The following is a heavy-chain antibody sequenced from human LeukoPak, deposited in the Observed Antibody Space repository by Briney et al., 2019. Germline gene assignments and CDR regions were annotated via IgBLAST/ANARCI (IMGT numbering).Heavy chain of an antibody. J-gene: IGHJ3*02. V-gene: IGHV3-53*01. CDR2: IYSGGST. D-gene: IGHD2-15*01. Sequence: TGGSLRLSCAASGFTVSSNYMSWVRQAPGKGLEWVSVIYSGGSTYYADSEKGRFTISRDNSKNTLYLQMNSLRVEDTAVYYCAREIYCSASSCTGGVFDIWGQGTMVTVSS. CDR3: AREIYCSASSCTGGVFDI. CDR1: GFTVSSNY.